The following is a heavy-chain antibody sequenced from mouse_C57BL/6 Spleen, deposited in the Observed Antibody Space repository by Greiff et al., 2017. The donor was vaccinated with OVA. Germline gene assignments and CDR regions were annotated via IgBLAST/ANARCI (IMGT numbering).Heavy chain of an antibody. Sequence: QVQLQQSGAELVRPGASVTLSCKASGYTFTDYDMHWVKQTPVHGLEWIGAIGPDTGGTAYNQKFKGKAILTADKSSSTAYMELRSLTSADSAVYDCTRGGDYCGSSSYFDVWGTGTTVTVSS. V-gene: IGHV1-15*01. CDR2: IGPDTGGT. D-gene: IGHD1-1*01. J-gene: IGHJ1*03. CDR1: GYTFTDYD. CDR3: TRGGDYCGSSSYFDV.